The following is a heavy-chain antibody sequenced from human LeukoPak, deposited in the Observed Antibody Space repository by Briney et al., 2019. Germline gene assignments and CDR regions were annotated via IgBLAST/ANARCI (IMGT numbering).Heavy chain of an antibody. Sequence: SETLSLTCNVSGGSIRGYYWSWIRQPPGKGLEWIGYIYSSGSTNYNPSLKSRVTMSVDTSKNQFSLKLTSLTAADTAVYYCARVYYSSSYDYWYFDLWGRGTLVTVSS. D-gene: IGHD6-13*01. V-gene: IGHV4-59*01. J-gene: IGHJ2*01. CDR1: GGSIRGYY. CDR3: ARVYYSSSYDYWYFDL. CDR2: IYSSGST.